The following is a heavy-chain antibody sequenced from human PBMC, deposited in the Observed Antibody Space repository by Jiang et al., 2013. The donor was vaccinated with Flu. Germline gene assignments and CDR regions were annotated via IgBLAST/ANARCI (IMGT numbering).Heavy chain of an antibody. CDR3: ARASSDCSSASCPFAY. V-gene: IGHV1-69*06. J-gene: IGHJ4*02. Sequence: SGAEVKKPGSSVKVSCKASGGNFNTYGITWVRQAPGQGPEWMGGIIPMFGRANYAQKFQGRVTITAVKSTSTAYMELSSLRSEDTAVYYCARASSDCSSASCPFAYWGQGTLVTVSS. CDR1: GGNFNTYG. D-gene: IGHD2-2*01. CDR2: IIPMFGRA.